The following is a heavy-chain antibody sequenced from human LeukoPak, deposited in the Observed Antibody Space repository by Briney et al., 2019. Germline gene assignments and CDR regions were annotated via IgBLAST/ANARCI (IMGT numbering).Heavy chain of an antibody. D-gene: IGHD3-22*01. CDR1: GFTFDDYA. V-gene: IGHV3-9*01. CDR2: ISWNSGSI. Sequence: GRSLRLSCAASGFTFDDYAMHWVRQAPGKGLEWVSGISWNSGSIGYADSVKGRFTISRDNAKNSLYLQMSSLRAEDTALYYCAKASDSSGYYGMDVWGQGTTVTVSS. J-gene: IGHJ6*02. CDR3: AKASDSSGYYGMDV.